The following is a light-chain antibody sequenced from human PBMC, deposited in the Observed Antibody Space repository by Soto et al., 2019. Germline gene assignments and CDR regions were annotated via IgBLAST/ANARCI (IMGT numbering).Light chain of an antibody. V-gene: IGKV3-15*01. J-gene: IGKJ1*01. CDR1: QSVSNN. Sequence: EIVMTQSPATLSVSPGERATLSCRASQSVSNNLAWFLQKPGQAPRLLIYQASTRATGIPATFSGSGSGTEFTLTISSLQSEDFAVYYCQQYYDRPGTFGQGTKVEIK. CDR2: QAS. CDR3: QQYYDRPGT.